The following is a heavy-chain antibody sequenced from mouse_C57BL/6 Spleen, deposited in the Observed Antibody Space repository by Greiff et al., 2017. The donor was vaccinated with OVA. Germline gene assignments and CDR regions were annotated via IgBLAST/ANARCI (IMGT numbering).Heavy chain of an antibody. CDR3: AREGDDGYYVDY. J-gene: IGHJ2*01. CDR2: IDPSDSET. Sequence: KESCKASGYTFTSYWMHWVKQRPIQGLEWIGNIDPSDSETHYNQKFKDKATLTIDKYSSTAYMQLSSLTSEDSAVYYCAREGDDGYYVDYWGQGTTLTVSS. V-gene: IGHV1-52*01. CDR1: GYTFTSYW. D-gene: IGHD2-3*01.